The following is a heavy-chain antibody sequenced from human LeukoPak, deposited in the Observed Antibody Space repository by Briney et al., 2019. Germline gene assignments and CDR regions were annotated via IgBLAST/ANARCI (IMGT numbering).Heavy chain of an antibody. CDR3: ASQVYGYSSGWYPFWFDP. J-gene: IGHJ5*02. CDR1: GFTFSNYE. CDR2: ISTSGSII. D-gene: IGHD6-19*01. V-gene: IGHV3-48*03. Sequence: PGGSLRLSCAASGFTFSNYEMNWVRQAPGKGLEWVSYISTSGSIIYYADSVKGRFTISRDNAKNSLYLQMNSLRAEDTAVYYCASQVYGYSSGWYPFWFDPWGQGTLVTVSS.